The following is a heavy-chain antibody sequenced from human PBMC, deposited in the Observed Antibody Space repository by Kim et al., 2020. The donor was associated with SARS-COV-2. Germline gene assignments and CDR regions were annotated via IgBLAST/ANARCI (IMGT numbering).Heavy chain of an antibody. CDR1: GFDFNTFA. Sequence: GVSLRLSCAGSGFDFNTFAITWVRQAPGKGLECVSRITARDVAMYYADSIKGRFTTSRDNSKAYLQMKGLRREDTAIYYCAKGLESHPYSVAMDVWCQG. J-gene: IGHJ6*02. V-gene: IGHV3-23*01. CDR3: AKGLESHPYSVAMDV. CDR2: ITARDVAM. D-gene: IGHD2-15*01.